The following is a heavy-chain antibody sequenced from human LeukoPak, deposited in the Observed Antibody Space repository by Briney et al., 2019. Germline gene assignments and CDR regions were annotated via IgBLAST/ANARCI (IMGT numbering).Heavy chain of an antibody. D-gene: IGHD1/OR15-1a*01. J-gene: IGHJ3*02. CDR3: ARQPSGTAAFDI. CDR1: GGSITSYS. Sequence: KPSETLSLTCAVSGGSITSYSWSWIRQPPGQGLEWIAYIYYSGDTNYNPSFKGRVTISVDTSKNQFSLKLSSVAAADTAIYYCARQPSGTAAFDIWGQGTMVTVSS. V-gene: IGHV4-59*08. CDR2: IYYSGDT.